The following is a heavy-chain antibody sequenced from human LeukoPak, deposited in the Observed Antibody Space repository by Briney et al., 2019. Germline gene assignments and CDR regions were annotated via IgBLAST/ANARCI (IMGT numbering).Heavy chain of an antibody. D-gene: IGHD3-3*01. J-gene: IGHJ4*02. CDR1: GFTFSSYW. Sequence: GGSLRLSCAASGFTFSSYWMSWVRQAPGKGLEWVANIKQGGSEKYYVDSVKGRFTISRDNAKNSLYLQMNSLRAEDTAVYYCAKSGSYDFWSGSNVVDYWGQGTLVTVSS. CDR3: AKSGSYDFWSGSNVVDY. CDR2: IKQGGSEK. V-gene: IGHV3-7*03.